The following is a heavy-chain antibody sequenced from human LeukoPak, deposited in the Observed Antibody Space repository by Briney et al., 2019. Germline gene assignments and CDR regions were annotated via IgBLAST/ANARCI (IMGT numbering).Heavy chain of an antibody. Sequence: SETLSLTCTVSGGSISSGGYYWSWIRQHPGQGLEWIGYIYYSGSTYYNPSLKSRVTISVDTSKNQFSLKLSSVTAADTAVYYCARARPDIVVVPATNRFDYWGQGTLVTVSS. D-gene: IGHD2-2*01. V-gene: IGHV4-31*03. CDR3: ARARPDIVVVPATNRFDY. CDR2: IYYSGST. J-gene: IGHJ4*02. CDR1: GGSISSGGYY.